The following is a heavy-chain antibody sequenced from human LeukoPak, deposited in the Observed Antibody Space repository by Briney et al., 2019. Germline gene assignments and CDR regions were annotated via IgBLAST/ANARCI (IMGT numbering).Heavy chain of an antibody. D-gene: IGHD1-26*01. Sequence: PGGSLRLSCAASGFTFRTYGMFWVRQAPGKGLEWVATIQNDGSKQYYADPVKGRFTISRDNSKDTTDLHLNSLRSEDTALYYCAKDGRELRTDEPWLDHWGQGTLVSVSS. CDR3: AKDGRELRTDEPWLDH. CDR2: IQNDGSKQ. CDR1: GFTFRTYG. V-gene: IGHV3-30*02. J-gene: IGHJ4*02.